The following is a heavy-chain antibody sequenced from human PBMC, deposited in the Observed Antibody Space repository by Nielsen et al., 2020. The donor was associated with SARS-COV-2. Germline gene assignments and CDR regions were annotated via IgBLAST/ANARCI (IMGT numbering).Heavy chain of an antibody. J-gene: IGHJ6*02. Sequence: GGSRRLSCAASGFTFSSYGMNWVRQAPGKGLEWVEVISYDGSNKYYADSVKGRFTISRDNSTNTLYLQMNSLRAEDTAVYYCAWGSGSYSYYYVMDVWRQGTTVTVSS. V-gene: IGHV3-30*19. CDR3: AWGSGSYSYYYVMDV. CDR1: GFTFSSYG. D-gene: IGHD3-10*01. CDR2: ISYDGSNK.